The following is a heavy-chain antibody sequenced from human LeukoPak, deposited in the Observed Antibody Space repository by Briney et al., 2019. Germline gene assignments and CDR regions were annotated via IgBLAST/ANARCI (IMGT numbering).Heavy chain of an antibody. CDR2: ISSSGSTI. D-gene: IGHD2-8*01. CDR3: ASSTKRVFDY. J-gene: IGHJ4*02. V-gene: IGHV3-48*03. CDR1: GFTFSSYE. Sequence: GGSLRLSCAASGFTFSSYEMNWVRQAPGKGLEWVSYISSSGSTIYYADSVKGRFTISRDNAKNSLYLQMNSLRAEDTAVYYCASSTKRVFDYWGQGALVTVSS.